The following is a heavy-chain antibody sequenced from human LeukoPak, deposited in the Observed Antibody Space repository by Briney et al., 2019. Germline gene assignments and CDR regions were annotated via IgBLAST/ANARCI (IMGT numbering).Heavy chain of an antibody. CDR1: GFTFSSYA. J-gene: IGHJ5*02. CDR2: ISSDGSSE. CDR3: TRGLDISTWYGSWLGP. Sequence: GRPLRLSCGATGFTFSSYAMHWVRQTPDKELEWVAVISSDGSSEKYADSVKGRFTVSRDNSKNTLFLRMNNLTPEDTAVYYSTRGLDISTWYGSWLGPWGQGTLVTVSS. V-gene: IGHV3-30*03. D-gene: IGHD3-3*02.